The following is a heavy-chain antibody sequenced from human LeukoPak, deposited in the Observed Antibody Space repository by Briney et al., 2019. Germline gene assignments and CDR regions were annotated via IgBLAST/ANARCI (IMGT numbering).Heavy chain of an antibody. V-gene: IGHV1-2*02. CDR3: AREQVVVAATHPGLPPQRHYGMDV. Sequence: ATVKVSCKASGYTFTGYYMHWVRQAPGQGLEWMGWINPNSGGTNYAQKFQGRVTMTRDTSISTAYMELSRLRSDDTAVYYCAREQVVVAATHPGLPPQRHYGMDVWGQGTTVTVSS. J-gene: IGHJ6*02. CDR2: INPNSGGT. CDR1: GYTFTGYY. D-gene: IGHD2-15*01.